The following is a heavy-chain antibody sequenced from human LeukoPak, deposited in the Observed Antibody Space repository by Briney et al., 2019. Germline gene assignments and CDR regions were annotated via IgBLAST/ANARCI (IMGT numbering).Heavy chain of an antibody. V-gene: IGHV3-74*01. CDR1: GFTFSSYW. Sequence: PGGSLRLSCTASGFTFSSYWMHWVRQAPGKGLVWVSRINSDGSSTSYADSVKGRFTISRDNAKNTLYLQMNSLRAEDTAVYYCARVKGYYDSSGRYCFDYWGQGTLVTVSS. J-gene: IGHJ4*02. D-gene: IGHD3-22*01. CDR3: ARVKGYYDSSGRYCFDY. CDR2: INSDGSST.